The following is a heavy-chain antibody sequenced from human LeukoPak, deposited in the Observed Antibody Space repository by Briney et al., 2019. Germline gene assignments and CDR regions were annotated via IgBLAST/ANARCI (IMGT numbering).Heavy chain of an antibody. J-gene: IGHJ4*02. CDR3: ARSLIVSAGTGPFDY. V-gene: IGHV3-23*01. CDR2: IIVSGDNT. D-gene: IGHD5/OR15-5a*01. CDR1: GFAFNDYA. Sequence: GGSLRLSCTASGFAFNDYAMTWVRQAPGKGLEWVSSIIVSGDNTYYADSVKGRFTISRDNSKNTLYLQINSLGAEDTAVYYCARSLIVSAGTGPFDYWGQGTLVTVSS.